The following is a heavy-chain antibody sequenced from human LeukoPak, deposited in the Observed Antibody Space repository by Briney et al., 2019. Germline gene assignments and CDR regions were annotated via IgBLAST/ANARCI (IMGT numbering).Heavy chain of an antibody. V-gene: IGHV3-7*01. CDR3: ARDGQYTSGWYGRAFDS. D-gene: IGHD6-19*01. J-gene: IGHJ3*02. Sequence: GGSLRLSCAASGFTFSSYSMNWVRQAPGKGLEWVANIKQDGSEKYYVDSVKGRFTISRDNAKNSLYLQMNSLRAEDTAVYYCARDGQYTSGWYGRAFDSWGQGTIVTVSS. CDR2: IKQDGSEK. CDR1: GFTFSSYS.